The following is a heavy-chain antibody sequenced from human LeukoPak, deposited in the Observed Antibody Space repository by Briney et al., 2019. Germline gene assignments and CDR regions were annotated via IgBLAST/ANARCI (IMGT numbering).Heavy chain of an antibody. CDR3: AREES. CDR2: IKEDGSEL. J-gene: IGHJ6*02. CDR1: GFIFSNYW. V-gene: IGHV3-7*04. Sequence: GGSLRLSCAASGFIFSNYWMSWVRQAPGEGLEGVANIKEDGSELYYVDSVKGRFTISRDNAKRSLYLQMNNVRAEDTAVYYCAREESWGQGTTVTVSS.